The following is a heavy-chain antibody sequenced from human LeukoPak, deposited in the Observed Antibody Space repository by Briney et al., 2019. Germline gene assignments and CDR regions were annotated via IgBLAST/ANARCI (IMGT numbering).Heavy chain of an antibody. CDR3: ATHTYYYSSGSFAY. D-gene: IGHD3-10*01. CDR2: IIPILGIA. Sequence: ASVKVSCKASGGTFSSYAISWVRQAPGQGLEWMGRIIPILGIANYAQKFQGRVTMTRDTSTNTAYLELSSLRSEDTAVYYCATHTYYYSSGSFAYWGQGTLVTVSS. J-gene: IGHJ4*02. V-gene: IGHV1-69*04. CDR1: GGTFSSYA.